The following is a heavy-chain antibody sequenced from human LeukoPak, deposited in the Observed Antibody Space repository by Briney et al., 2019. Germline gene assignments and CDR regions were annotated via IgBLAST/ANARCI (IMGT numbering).Heavy chain of an antibody. D-gene: IGHD4-23*01. Sequence: NAGGSLRLSCAASGFTFSSYSMNWVRQAPGKGLEWVSSISSSSSYIYYADSVKGRFTVSRDNAKNSLYLLMNSLRAEDTAVYYCARTTVVTLIDYWGQGTLVTVSS. V-gene: IGHV3-21*01. CDR1: GFTFSSYS. CDR2: ISSSSSYI. J-gene: IGHJ4*02. CDR3: ARTTVVTLIDY.